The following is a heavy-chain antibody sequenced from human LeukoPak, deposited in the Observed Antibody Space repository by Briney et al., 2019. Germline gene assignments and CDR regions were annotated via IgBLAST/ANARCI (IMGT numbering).Heavy chain of an antibody. J-gene: IGHJ4*01. Sequence: GEFPKISCKGSGYSFTNYWIACVRQMPGKGLEWMGIIYPGDSDTRYSPSFQGQVTISTDKSISTAYLQWSSLKASDTAMYYCARKGNTVAGFDYWGHGTLVTVSS. CDR2: IYPGDSDT. V-gene: IGHV5-51*01. CDR3: ARKGNTVAGFDY. D-gene: IGHD6-19*01. CDR1: GYSFTNYW.